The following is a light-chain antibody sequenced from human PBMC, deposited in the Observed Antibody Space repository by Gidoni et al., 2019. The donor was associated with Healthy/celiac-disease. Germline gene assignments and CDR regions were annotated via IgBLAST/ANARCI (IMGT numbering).Light chain of an antibody. CDR1: QSVSSN. V-gene: IGKV3-15*01. J-gene: IGKJ1*01. Sequence: EIVMTQSPATLSVSPGERATLSCRASQSVSSNLAWYQQKPGQAPRLLIYGASTRATGIPAKFSGSGSGTEFTLTISSLQSEDFAVYYCQQYNNWPPVTFGQGTKVEIK. CDR3: QQYNNWPPVT. CDR2: GAS.